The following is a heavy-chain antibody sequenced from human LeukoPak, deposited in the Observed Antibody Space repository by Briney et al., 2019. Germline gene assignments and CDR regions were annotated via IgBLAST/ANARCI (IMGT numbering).Heavy chain of an antibody. CDR3: ARDNYGSGNDY. D-gene: IGHD3-10*01. CDR1: GYTFTDYY. V-gene: IGHV1-2*04. J-gene: IGHJ4*02. Sequence: ASVKVSCKVSGYTFTDYYMHWVRQAPGQGLEWMGWINPNNGGTYYIQKFQGWVTMTRDTSISTVYMELNRLTSDDTAVYYCARDNYGSGNDYWGQGTLVTVSS. CDR2: INPNNGGT.